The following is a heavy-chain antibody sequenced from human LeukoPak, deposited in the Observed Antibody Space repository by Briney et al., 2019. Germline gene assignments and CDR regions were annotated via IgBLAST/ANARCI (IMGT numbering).Heavy chain of an antibody. CDR1: GGSISSYY. V-gene: IGHV4-59*01. CDR2: IYYSGST. Sequence: SETLSLTCTVSGGSISSYYWSWIRQPPGKGLEWIGYIYYSGSTNYNPSLKSRVTISVDTSKNQFSLKLSSVTAADTAVYYCARDAVSYYYDSSGYYYYSDAFDIWGQGTMVTVSS. CDR3: ARDAVSYYYDSSGYYYYSDAFDI. D-gene: IGHD3-22*01. J-gene: IGHJ3*02.